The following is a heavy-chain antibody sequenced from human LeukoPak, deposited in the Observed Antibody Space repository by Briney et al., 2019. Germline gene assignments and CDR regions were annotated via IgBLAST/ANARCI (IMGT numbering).Heavy chain of an antibody. V-gene: IGHV4-34*01. CDR2: INHSGST. Sequence: SETLSLTCAVYRGSFSGYYWSWIRQPPGKGLEWIGEINHSGSTNYNPSLKSRVTISVDTSKNQFSLKLSSVTAADTAVYYCARNPRISSGWYGWDWFDPWGQGTLVTVSS. CDR1: RGSFSGYY. D-gene: IGHD6-19*01. CDR3: ARNPRISSGWYGWDWFDP. J-gene: IGHJ5*02.